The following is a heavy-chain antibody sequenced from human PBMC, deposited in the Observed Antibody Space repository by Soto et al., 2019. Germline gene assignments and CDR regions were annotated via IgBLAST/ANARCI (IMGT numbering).Heavy chain of an antibody. D-gene: IGHD6-6*01. V-gene: IGHV1-18*01. CDR1: GYTFTSYG. J-gene: IGHJ4*02. Sequence: GASXKVSCKASGYTFTSYGISWVRQAPGQGLEWMGWISAYNGNTNYAQKLQGRVTMTADTSTDTAYMELRSLRSEDTAVYYCATDVIAARTKYFDYWGQGTLVTVSS. CDR2: ISAYNGNT. CDR3: ATDVIAARTKYFDY.